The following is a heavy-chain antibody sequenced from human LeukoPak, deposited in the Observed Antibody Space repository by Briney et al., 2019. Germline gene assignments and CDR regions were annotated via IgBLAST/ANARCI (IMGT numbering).Heavy chain of an antibody. J-gene: IGHJ4*02. CDR3: ARKGRRWYLDY. D-gene: IGHD4-23*01. V-gene: IGHV3-72*01. Sequence: GGSLRLSCAASGFTFSDHFIDWVRQAPGKGLEWVGRIRNKPNGYITEYAASVRGRFTISRDDLKDFLYLHMNSLKIEDTAVYYCARKGRRWYLDYWGQGTLVTVSS. CDR1: GFTFSDHF. CDR2: IRNKPNGYIT.